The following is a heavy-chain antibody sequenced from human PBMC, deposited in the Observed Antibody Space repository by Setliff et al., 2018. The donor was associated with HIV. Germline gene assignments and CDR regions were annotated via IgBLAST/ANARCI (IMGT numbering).Heavy chain of an antibody. CDR3: ARDSGNTGSYLGYRVPFAH. Sequence: ASVKVSCKASGYLFTGYYMHWVRQAPGQGLEWMGWINVNSGGTKYAQKFQGRVTMTRDTSISTAYMEVSSLRSEDTATYFCARDSGNTGSYLGYRVPFAHWGQGTVVTVSS. CDR2: INVNSGGT. V-gene: IGHV1-2*02. CDR1: GYLFTGYY. J-gene: IGHJ4*02. D-gene: IGHD5-12*01.